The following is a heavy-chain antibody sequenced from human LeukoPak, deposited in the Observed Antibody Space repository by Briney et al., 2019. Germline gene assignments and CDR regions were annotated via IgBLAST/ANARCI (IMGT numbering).Heavy chain of an antibody. V-gene: IGHV4-38-2*02. Sequence: SETLSLTCSVSGYSISSGYYWGWIRQPPGKGLEWIGSIYQSGSTYYNPSLKSRVTISVDTSKNQFSLKLRFVTAADTAVYYCARDANCGGDCYSDYWGQGTLVTVSS. D-gene: IGHD2-21*02. CDR2: IYQSGST. CDR1: GYSISSGYY. J-gene: IGHJ4*02. CDR3: ARDANCGGDCYSDY.